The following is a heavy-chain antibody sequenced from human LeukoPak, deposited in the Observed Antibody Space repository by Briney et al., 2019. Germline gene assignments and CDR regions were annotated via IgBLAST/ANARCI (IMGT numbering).Heavy chain of an antibody. CDR1: GYTFTGYY. J-gene: IGHJ6*02. CDR2: INPNSGGA. Sequence: VASVKVSCKASGYTFTGYYMHWVRQAPGQGLEWMGWINPNSGGANYAQKFQGRVTMTRDTSIGTAYMELSRLRSDDTAVYYCAGGYYGSGSHYYGMDVWGQGTTVTVSS. CDR3: AGGYYGSGSHYYGMDV. V-gene: IGHV1-2*02. D-gene: IGHD3-10*01.